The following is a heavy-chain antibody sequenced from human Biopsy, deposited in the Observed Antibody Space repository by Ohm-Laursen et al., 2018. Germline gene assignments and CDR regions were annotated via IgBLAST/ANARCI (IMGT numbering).Heavy chain of an antibody. D-gene: IGHD2-8*01. CDR2: IWYDGSNK. J-gene: IGHJ4*02. CDR3: AKCMTGGSNYYFHH. V-gene: IGHV3-33*06. Sequence: SLRLSCAASGFTFSSYGMHWVRQAPVKGLEWVAAIWYDGSNKNYADSVKGRFTISRDNSKNTLYLQMNSLRGEDTAVYYCAKCMTGGSNYYFHHCGQGTLVTVSS. CDR1: GFTFSSYG.